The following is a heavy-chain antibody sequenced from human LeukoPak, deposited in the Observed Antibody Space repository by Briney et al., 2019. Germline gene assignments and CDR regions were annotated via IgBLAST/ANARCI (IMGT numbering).Heavy chain of an antibody. Sequence: PGGSLRLSCAASGFTFSSYAMHWVRQAPGKGLEWVAVISYDGSNKYYADSVKGRFTISRDNSKNTLYLQMNSLRAEDTAVYYCARDIDGAGTSGGDAFDIWGQGTMVTVSS. CDR3: ARDIDGAGTSGGDAFDI. V-gene: IGHV3-30-3*01. CDR2: ISYDGSNK. J-gene: IGHJ3*02. CDR1: GFTFSSYA. D-gene: IGHD6-19*01.